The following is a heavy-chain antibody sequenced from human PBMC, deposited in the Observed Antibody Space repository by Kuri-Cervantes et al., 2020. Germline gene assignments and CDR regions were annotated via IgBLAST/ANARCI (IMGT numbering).Heavy chain of an antibody. CDR2: IYPGDSDT. V-gene: IGHV5-51*01. CDR3: ARTICSGGSCYDAFDI. Sequence: GESLKISCKGSGYSFTSYWIGWVRQMPGKGLEWMGIIYPGDSDTRYSPSFQGQVTISADKSISTAYLQWSSLKASDTAMYYCARTICSGGSCYDAFDIWGQGTMVTVSS. D-gene: IGHD2-15*01. CDR1: GYSFTSYW. J-gene: IGHJ3*02.